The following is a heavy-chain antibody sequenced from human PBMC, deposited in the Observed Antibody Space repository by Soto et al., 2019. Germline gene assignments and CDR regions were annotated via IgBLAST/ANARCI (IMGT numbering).Heavy chain of an antibody. CDR3: AYYLSFPPATTLGY. CDR1: GFTVSSHS. D-gene: IGHD4-17*01. Sequence: GGSLRLSCAASGFTVSSHSMSWVRQVPGKGLEWVSLIYTGGDTHYADPVKGRFTISRDSPKNTLYLQMNSLRADDTAVYYCAYYLSFPPATTLGYWGQGTLVTGSS. CDR2: IYTGGDT. J-gene: IGHJ4*02. V-gene: IGHV3-66*01.